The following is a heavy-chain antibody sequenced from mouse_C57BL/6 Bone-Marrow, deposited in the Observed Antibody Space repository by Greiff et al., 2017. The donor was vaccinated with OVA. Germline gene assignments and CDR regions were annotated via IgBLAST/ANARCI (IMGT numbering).Heavy chain of an antibody. CDR1: GYTFTSYW. Sequence: QVHVKQSGAELAKPGASVKLSCKASGYTFTSYWMHWVKQRPGQGLEWIGYINPSSGYTKYNQKFKDKATLTADKSSSTAYMQLSSLTYEDSAVYYCARGFNWAWFAYWGQGTLVTVSA. CDR2: INPSSGYT. D-gene: IGHD4-1*01. J-gene: IGHJ3*01. CDR3: ARGFNWAWFAY. V-gene: IGHV1-7*01.